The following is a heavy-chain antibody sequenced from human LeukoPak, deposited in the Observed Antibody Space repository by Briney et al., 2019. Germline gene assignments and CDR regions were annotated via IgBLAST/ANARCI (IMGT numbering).Heavy chain of an antibody. V-gene: IGHV1-46*01. D-gene: IGHD2-15*01. Sequence: ASVKVSCKASGYTLTTYYMYWVRQAPGQGPEWMGTINPSSGSASYAQRFQGRVTMTSDTSTSTVYMDMSSLTSEDTAVYYCARDLDSGRYRGYFQYWGQGTLVTVSS. CDR3: ARDLDSGRYRGYFQY. CDR1: GYTLTTYY. CDR2: INPSSGSA. J-gene: IGHJ1*01.